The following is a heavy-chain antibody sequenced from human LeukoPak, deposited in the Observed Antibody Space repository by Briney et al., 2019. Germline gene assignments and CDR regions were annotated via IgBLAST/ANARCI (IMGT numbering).Heavy chain of an antibody. CDR3: ARDGNYYGSGSYFLFGPSFYYMDV. V-gene: IGHV1-18*01. CDR2: ISAYNGNT. Sequence: ASVKVSCKASGYTFTSYGISWVRQAPGQGLEWMGWISAYNGNTNYAQKLQGRVTMTTDTSTSTAYMELRSLRSDGTAVYYCARDGNYYGSGSYFLFGPSFYYMDVWGKGTTVTVSS. J-gene: IGHJ6*03. CDR1: GYTFTSYG. D-gene: IGHD3-10*01.